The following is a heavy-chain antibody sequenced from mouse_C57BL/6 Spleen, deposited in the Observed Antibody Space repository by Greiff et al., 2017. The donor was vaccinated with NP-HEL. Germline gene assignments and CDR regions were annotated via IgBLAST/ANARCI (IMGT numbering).Heavy chain of an antibody. Sequence: VQLQQSGGGLVKPGGSLKLSCAASGFTFSSYAMSWVRQTPEKRLEWVATISDGGSYTYYPDNVQGRFTISRDNAKNNLYLQMSHLKSEDTALYYCARDPDYYGSSGHYFDYWGQGTTLTVSS. J-gene: IGHJ2*01. V-gene: IGHV5-4*01. D-gene: IGHD1-1*01. CDR1: GFTFSSYA. CDR2: ISDGGSYT. CDR3: ARDPDYYGSSGHYFDY.